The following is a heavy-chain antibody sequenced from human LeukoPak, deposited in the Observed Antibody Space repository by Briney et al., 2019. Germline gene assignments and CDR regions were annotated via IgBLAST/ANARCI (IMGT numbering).Heavy chain of an antibody. D-gene: IGHD4-11*01. CDR3: ARGTTHHAWHVGL. CDR2: ISNSGRT. V-gene: IGHV4-59*01. Sequence: PSETLSLTCTVSGGSISNYYWTWIRQPPGKGLEWIAYISNSGRTNWNPSLRSRVTISVDTSENQLSLKLNSVTAADTAVYFCARGTTHHAWHVGLWSRGTLVTVSS. CDR1: GGSISNYY. J-gene: IGHJ2*01.